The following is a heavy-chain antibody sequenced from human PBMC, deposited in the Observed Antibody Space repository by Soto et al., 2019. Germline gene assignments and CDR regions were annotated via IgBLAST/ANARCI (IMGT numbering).Heavy chain of an antibody. D-gene: IGHD1-1*01. V-gene: IGHV3-11*01. CDR3: ARDTTRLEH. CDR2: ISSGAFTT. J-gene: IGHJ4*02. Sequence: GGSLRLSCVVSGFSFSDSYMTWVRQIPGKGLEWIASISSGAFTTSYAAAVKGRFTISRDDGHNSLFLQMDSLRAEDTALYYCARDTTRLEHWGQGTLVTVS. CDR1: GFSFSDSY.